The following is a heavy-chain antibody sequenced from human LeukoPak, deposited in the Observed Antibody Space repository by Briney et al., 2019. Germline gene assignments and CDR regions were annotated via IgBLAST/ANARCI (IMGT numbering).Heavy chain of an antibody. CDR1: GFTFSSYA. D-gene: IGHD3-22*01. Sequence: GGSLRLSCAASGFTFSSYAMSWVRQAPGKGLEWVAVLWSDGSIQYYAASVKGRFTISRDNSMNTLYLQMNSLRVDDTAVYYCARDPADYDSSGSYSYWYFDLWGRGTLVTVSS. V-gene: IGHV3-33*08. CDR3: ARDPADYDSSGSYSYWYFDL. J-gene: IGHJ2*01. CDR2: LWSDGSIQ.